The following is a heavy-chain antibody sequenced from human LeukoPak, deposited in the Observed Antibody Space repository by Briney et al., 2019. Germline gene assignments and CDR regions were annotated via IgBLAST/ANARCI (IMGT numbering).Heavy chain of an antibody. Sequence: GRSLRLSCAASGFTFSSYAMNWVRQAPGKGLEWVSYISSSSSTIYYADSVKGRFTISRDNAKNSLYLQMNSLRAEDTAVYYCARDWQLFDYWGQGTLVTVSS. CDR2: ISSSSSTI. V-gene: IGHV3-48*01. J-gene: IGHJ4*02. CDR1: GFTFSSYA. CDR3: ARDWQLFDY. D-gene: IGHD1-1*01.